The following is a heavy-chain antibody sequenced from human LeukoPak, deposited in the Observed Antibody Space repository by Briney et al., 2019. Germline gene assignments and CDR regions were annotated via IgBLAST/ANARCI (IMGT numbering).Heavy chain of an antibody. D-gene: IGHD6-19*01. CDR2: ISSSSSYI. J-gene: IGHJ2*01. CDR3: ARDAAGESSGWYADWYFDL. Sequence: GGPLRLPCAASGFTFSSYSMNWVRQAPGKGLEWVSSISSSSSYIYYPHSVKGRFTISRDNAKNSLYLQMNSLRAEDTAVYYCARDAAGESSGWYADWYFDLWGRGTLVTVSS. V-gene: IGHV3-21*01. CDR1: GFTFSSYS.